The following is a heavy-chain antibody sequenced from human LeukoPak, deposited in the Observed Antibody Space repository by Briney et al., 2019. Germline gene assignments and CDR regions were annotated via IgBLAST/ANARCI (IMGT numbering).Heavy chain of an antibody. D-gene: IGHD7-27*01. CDR1: GYNFPNYW. V-gene: IGHV5-51*01. J-gene: IGHJ3*02. CDR2: IYPGDSDT. CDR3: ARTGGPHERDAFDI. Sequence: HGESLKISCEASGYNFPNYWIAWVRQMPGKGPEWMGIIYPGDSDTRYSPSFQGRVTISADKSISTAYLQWSSLKASDTAMYYCARTGGPHERDAFDIWGQGTMVTVSS.